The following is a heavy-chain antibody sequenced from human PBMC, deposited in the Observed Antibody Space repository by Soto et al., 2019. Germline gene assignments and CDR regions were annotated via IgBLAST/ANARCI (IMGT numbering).Heavy chain of an antibody. J-gene: IGHJ2*01. V-gene: IGHV1-18*01. CDR2: ISAYNGNT. CDR1: GYTFTSYG. D-gene: IGHD3-3*01. Sequence: ASVKVSCKASGYTFTSYGISWVRQAPGQGLEWMGWISAYNGNTNYAQKLQGRVTMTTDTSTSTAYMELRSLRSDDTAVYYCARVWPFLGFFGGPPPGRYFDLWGRGPLVPVPS. CDR3: ARVWPFLGFFGGPPPGRYFDL.